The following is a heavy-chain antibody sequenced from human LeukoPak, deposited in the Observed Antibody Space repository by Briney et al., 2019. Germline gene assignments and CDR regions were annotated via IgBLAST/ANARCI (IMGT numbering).Heavy chain of an antibody. D-gene: IGHD3-22*01. J-gene: IGHJ2*01. CDR3: AGIHKNYYDSSGYPRWGYFDL. V-gene: IGHV4-59*08. CDR1: GGSISSYY. CDR2: ICYSGST. Sequence: SETLSLTCTVSGGSISSYYWSWIRQPPGKGLEWIGYICYSGSTNYNPSLKSRVTISVDTSKNQFSLKLSSVTAADTAVYYCAGIHKNYYDSSGYPRWGYFDLWGRGTLVTVSS.